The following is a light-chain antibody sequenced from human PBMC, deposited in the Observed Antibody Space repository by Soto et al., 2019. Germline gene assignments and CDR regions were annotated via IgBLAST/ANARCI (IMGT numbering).Light chain of an antibody. CDR2: EVS. J-gene: IGLJ1*01. V-gene: IGLV2-14*01. CDR3: TSHIKTSPLPYV. CDR1: SNDVGGYNF. Sequence: QSALTQPASVSGSPGQSITISCTGTSNDVGGYNFVSWYQQHPGKAPKVMISEVSNRPSGVSIRFSGSKSGNTASLTISGLQAEDEADYYCTSHIKTSPLPYVFGTGTKLTVL.